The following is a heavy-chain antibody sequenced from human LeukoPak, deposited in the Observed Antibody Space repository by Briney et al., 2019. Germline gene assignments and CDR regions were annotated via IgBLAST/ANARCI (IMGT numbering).Heavy chain of an antibody. CDR2: ISGSGRTT. D-gene: IGHD3-10*01. V-gene: IGHV3-23*01. J-gene: IGHJ4*02. Sequence: QPGGSLRLSCAASGFTLSDYAVSWVRQAPGKGLEWVSGISGSGRTTYYADSVKGRFTISRDNSKNTLYLQMNSLRAEDTAVYYCAREGKRGYYFDYWGQGTLVTVSS. CDR1: GFTLSDYA. CDR3: AREGKRGYYFDY.